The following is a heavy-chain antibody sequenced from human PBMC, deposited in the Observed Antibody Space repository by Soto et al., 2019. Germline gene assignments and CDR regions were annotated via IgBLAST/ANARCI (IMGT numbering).Heavy chain of an antibody. CDR2: IYYSGST. D-gene: IGHD3-3*01. CDR1: GGSISSGDYY. CDR3: ARADYDFWSGSNWFDP. J-gene: IGHJ5*02. V-gene: IGHV4-30-4*01. Sequence: PSETLSLTCTVSGGSISSGDYYWSWIRQPPGKGLEWIGYIYYSGSTYYNPSLKSRVTISVDTSKNQFSLKLSSVTAADTAVYYCARADYDFWSGSNWFDPWGQGTRVTVSS.